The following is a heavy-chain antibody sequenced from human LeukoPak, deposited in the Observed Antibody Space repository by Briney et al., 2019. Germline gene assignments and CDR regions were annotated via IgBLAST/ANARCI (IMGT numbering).Heavy chain of an antibody. CDR1: GYTFTSFD. V-gene: IGHV1-8*01. D-gene: IGHD1-1*01. CDR3: ARVKYNWNDIFENWFDP. J-gene: IGHJ5*02. Sequence: ASVTVSCKASGYTFTSFDINWVRQATGQGLEWMGWMNYNSGNTGYAQKFQGRVIMTRNISISTAYMELSSLRSEDSAVYYCARVKYNWNDIFENWFDPWGQGTLVTVSS. CDR2: MNYNSGNT.